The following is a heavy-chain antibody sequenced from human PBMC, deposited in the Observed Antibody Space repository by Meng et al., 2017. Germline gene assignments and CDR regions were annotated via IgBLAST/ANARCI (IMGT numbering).Heavy chain of an antibody. CDR3: ARVDSSGYYYVMSY. V-gene: IGHV3-21*01. J-gene: IGHJ4*02. CDR2: ISSSSSYI. D-gene: IGHD3-22*01. CDR1: GFTFSSYS. Sequence: GGSLRLSCAASGFTFSSYSMNWVRQAPGKGLEWVSSISSSSSYIYYADSVKGRFTISRDNAKNSLYLQMNSLRAEDTAVYYCARVDSSGYYYVMSYWGQGTLVTVSS.